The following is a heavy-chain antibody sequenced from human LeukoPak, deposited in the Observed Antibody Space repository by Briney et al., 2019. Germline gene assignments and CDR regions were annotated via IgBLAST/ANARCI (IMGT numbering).Heavy chain of an antibody. CDR1: DSSITSDYY. D-gene: IGHD1-26*01. J-gene: IGHJ3*02. CDR2: IHHRGSI. Sequence: SETLSLTCAGSDSSITSDYYWAWIRQTPGKGLEWIGSIHHRGSIYYNPSLKSRVTVSLDASNNQFSLRLSSVTAADTALYYCTRHSRVIVGTTCAFDTWGQGTRVTVSS. CDR3: TRHSRVIVGTTCAFDT. V-gene: IGHV4-38-2*01.